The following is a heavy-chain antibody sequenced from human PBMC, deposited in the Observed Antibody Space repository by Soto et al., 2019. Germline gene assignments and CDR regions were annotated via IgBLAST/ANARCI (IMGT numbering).Heavy chain of an antibody. CDR3: ARHGLRYFDWLSQFDP. CDR1: GGSISSSSYC. V-gene: IGHV4-39*01. D-gene: IGHD3-9*01. Sequence: SETLSLTCTVSGGSISSSSYCWGWICQPPGKGLEWIGSIYYSGSTYYNPSLKSRVTISVDTSKNQFSLKLSSVTAADTAVYYCARHGLRYFDWLSQFDPWGQGALVTVSS. CDR2: IYYSGST. J-gene: IGHJ5*02.